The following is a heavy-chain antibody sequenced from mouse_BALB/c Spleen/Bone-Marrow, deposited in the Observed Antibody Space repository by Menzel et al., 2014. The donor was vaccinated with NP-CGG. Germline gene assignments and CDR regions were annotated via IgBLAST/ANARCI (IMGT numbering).Heavy chain of an antibody. CDR3: ARRGNFSPYYAMDY. V-gene: IGHV4-1*02. CDR1: AVDFSRYW. D-gene: IGHD2-1*01. J-gene: IGHJ4*01. CDR2: INPDSSTI. Sequence: AAEAVDFSRYWMSWVRQAPGKGLEWIGEINPDSSTINYTPSLKDKFIISRDNAKNTLYLQMSKVRSEDTALYYCARRGNFSPYYAMDYWGQGTSVTVSS.